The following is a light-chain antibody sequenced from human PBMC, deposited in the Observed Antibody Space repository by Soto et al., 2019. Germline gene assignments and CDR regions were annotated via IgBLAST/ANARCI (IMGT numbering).Light chain of an antibody. CDR2: DAS. J-gene: IGKJ2*01. Sequence: EVVMTQSPASLPASPVERVTLSCRASQNIRSSLAWYQQRPGQAPRLLIYDASTRATGIPPRFSGGGSGTEFTVTISSLQSEDFAIYYCQQYDIWPPYTFGQGPRWIS. V-gene: IGKV3-15*01. CDR3: QQYDIWPPYT. CDR1: QNIRSS.